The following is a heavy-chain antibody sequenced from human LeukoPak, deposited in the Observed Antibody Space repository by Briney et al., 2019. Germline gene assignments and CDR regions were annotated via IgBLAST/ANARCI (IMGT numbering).Heavy chain of an antibody. Sequence: KGGESLKISCQGSGYSFNTYWIGWVRQMPGKGLEWMGIIHPADSDTRYSPSFQGQVPISADKSIGTTYLQWSSLKASDTAMYYCATRPYYDGSGSYWLYWGQGTLVTVSS. CDR2: IHPADSDT. CDR3: ATRPYYDGSGSYWLY. J-gene: IGHJ4*02. D-gene: IGHD3-22*01. V-gene: IGHV5-51*01. CDR1: GYSFNTYW.